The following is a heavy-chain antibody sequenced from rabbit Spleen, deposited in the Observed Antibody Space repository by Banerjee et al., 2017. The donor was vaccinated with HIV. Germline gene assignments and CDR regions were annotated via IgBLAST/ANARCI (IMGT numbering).Heavy chain of an antibody. Sequence: QQLVESGGGLVKPGASLTLTCKASGIDVSNYYYMYWVRQAPGKGLEWIGCIYTGSGSTYYASWAKGRFTISKTSSTTVTLQLNSLTAADTATYFCVRGADYGGDGYALNLWGPGTLVTVS. V-gene: IGHV1S40*01. D-gene: IGHD6-1*01. CDR1: GIDVSNYYY. CDR3: VRGADYGGDGYALNL. CDR2: IYTGSGST. J-gene: IGHJ4*01.